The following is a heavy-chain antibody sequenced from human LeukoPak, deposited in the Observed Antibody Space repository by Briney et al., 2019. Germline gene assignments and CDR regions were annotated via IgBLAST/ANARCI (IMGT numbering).Heavy chain of an antibody. CDR1: GFTFSSYE. V-gene: IGHV3-48*03. CDR2: ISSSGSTI. Sequence: PGGSLRLSCAASGFTFSSYEMNWVRQAPGKGLEWVSYISSSGSTIYYADSVKSRFTISRDNAKNSLYLQMNSLRAEDTAVYYCARGHKSGRWLQNYRPGWGPSATFDYWGQGTLVTVSS. J-gene: IGHJ4*02. D-gene: IGHD5-24*01. CDR3: ARGHKSGRWLQNYRPGWGPSATFDY.